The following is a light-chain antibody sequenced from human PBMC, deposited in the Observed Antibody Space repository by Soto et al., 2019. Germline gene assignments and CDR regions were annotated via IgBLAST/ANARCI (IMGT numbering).Light chain of an antibody. CDR1: SSNIGAGYD. Sequence: QAVLTQPPSVSGAPGQRVTISCTGSSSNIGAGYDVHWYQQLPGTAPKLLIYGNSNRPSGVPVRFSGSKSGTSASLAITGLQAEDEADYSCQSYDSSLSALFGGGTKLTVL. CDR2: GNS. J-gene: IGLJ2*01. V-gene: IGLV1-40*01. CDR3: QSYDSSLSAL.